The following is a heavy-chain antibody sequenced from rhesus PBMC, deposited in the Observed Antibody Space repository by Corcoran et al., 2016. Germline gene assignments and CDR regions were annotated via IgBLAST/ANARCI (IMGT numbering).Heavy chain of an antibody. J-gene: IGHJ4*01. CDR1: GFTFSSYG. D-gene: IGHD1-7*02. CDR3: AKDQYWNDGYFDY. V-gene: IGHV3S5*01. CDR2: INSGGGNT. Sequence: EVQLVETGGGLVQPGGSLKLSCAASGFTFSSYGMSWVRQAPGKGLEWVSAINSGGGNTYYADSVKGRFTISRDNSKNTLSLQMNSLRAEDTAVYYCAKDQYWNDGYFDYWGQGVLVTVSS.